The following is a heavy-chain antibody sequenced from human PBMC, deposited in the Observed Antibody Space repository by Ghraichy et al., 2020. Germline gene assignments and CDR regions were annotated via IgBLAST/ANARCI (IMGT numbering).Heavy chain of an antibody. CDR1: GDSITSGNYY. D-gene: IGHD5-24*01. Sequence: SQTLSLTCTISGDSITSGNYYWSWIRPPAGKGLEWIGRIYSTGTTNSNPSLKSRVTLSVDTSKNQLSLKMTSVTAADTAMYYCARDQRGWQNAFCFYYTDVWGEGTTVTVSS. J-gene: IGHJ6*03. CDR2: IYSTGTT. V-gene: IGHV4-61*02. CDR3: ARDQRGWQNAFCFYYTDV.